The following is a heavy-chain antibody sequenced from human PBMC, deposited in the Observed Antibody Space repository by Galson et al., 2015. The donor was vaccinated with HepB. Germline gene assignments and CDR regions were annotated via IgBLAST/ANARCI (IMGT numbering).Heavy chain of an antibody. CDR1: GFTFSDYY. Sequence: SLRLSCAASGFTFSDYYMSWIRQAPGKGLEWVSYISSSSNYTNYADSVKGRFTISRDNAKKSLYLQMNSLRAEDTAVYYCARGGGLLWFEESLDPWGQGTLVTVSS. CDR3: ARGGGLLWFEESLDP. CDR2: ISSSSNYT. D-gene: IGHD3-10*01. V-gene: IGHV3-11*06. J-gene: IGHJ5*02.